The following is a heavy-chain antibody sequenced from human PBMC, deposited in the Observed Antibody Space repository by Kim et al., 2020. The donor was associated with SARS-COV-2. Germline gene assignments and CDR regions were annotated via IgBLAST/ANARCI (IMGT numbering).Heavy chain of an antibody. CDR2: IYYSGTA. Sequence: SETLSLTCTVSAGSISIGGYYWSWIRQHPGEGLEWIGQIYYSGTAYYNPSLRSRVSISVDTTKNQSSLKVDSVTAADTAVYYCARTYGGTSWFDPWGQGILVTGSS. D-gene: IGHD2-21*01. CDR3: ARTYGGTSWFDP. CDR1: AGSISIGGYY. V-gene: IGHV4-31*03. J-gene: IGHJ5*02.